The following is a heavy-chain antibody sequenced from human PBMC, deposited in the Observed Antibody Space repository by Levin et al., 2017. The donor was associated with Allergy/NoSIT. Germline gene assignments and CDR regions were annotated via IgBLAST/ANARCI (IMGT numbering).Heavy chain of an antibody. CDR1: GFTFSSYG. J-gene: IGHJ3*02. Sequence: TGGSLRLSCAASGFTFSSYGMHWVRQAPGKGLEWVAVIWYDGSNKYYADSVKGRFTISRDNSKNTLYLQMNSLRAEDTAVYYCARDFRMTTVTTVSGPTFAFDIWGQGTMVTVSS. CDR3: ARDFRMTTVTTVSGPTFAFDI. V-gene: IGHV3-33*01. D-gene: IGHD4-17*01. CDR2: IWYDGSNK.